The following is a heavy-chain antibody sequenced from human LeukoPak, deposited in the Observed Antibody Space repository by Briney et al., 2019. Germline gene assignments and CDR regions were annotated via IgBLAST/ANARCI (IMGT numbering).Heavy chain of an antibody. J-gene: IGHJ4*02. CDR3: AKDRVTVTTNHFDY. V-gene: IGHV3-30*18. D-gene: IGHD4-17*01. Sequence: GRSLRLSCAASGFTFSSYGMHWVRQAPGKGLEWVSVISYDGSNKYYADSVKGRFTISRDNSKNTLYLQMNSLRAEDTAVYYCAKDRVTVTTNHFDYWGQGTLVTVSS. CDR1: GFTFSSYG. CDR2: ISYDGSNK.